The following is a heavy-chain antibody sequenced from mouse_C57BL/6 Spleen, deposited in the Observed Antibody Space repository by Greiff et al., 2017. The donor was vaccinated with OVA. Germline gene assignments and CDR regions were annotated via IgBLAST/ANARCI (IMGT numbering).Heavy chain of an antibody. J-gene: IGHJ3*01. CDR1: GFSLTSYG. D-gene: IGHD2-4*01. CDR2: IWSGGST. Sequence: QVQLQQSGPGLVQPSQSLSITCTVSGFSLTSYGVHWVRQSPGKGLEWLGVIWSGGSTDYNAAFISRLSISKDNSKSQVFFKMNSLQADDTAIYYCARKDHYDYDSWFAYWGQGTLVTVSA. CDR3: ARKDHYDYDSWFAY. V-gene: IGHV2-2*01.